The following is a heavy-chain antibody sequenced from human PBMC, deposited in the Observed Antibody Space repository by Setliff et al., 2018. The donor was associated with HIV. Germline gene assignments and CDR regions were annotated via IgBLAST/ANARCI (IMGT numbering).Heavy chain of an antibody. D-gene: IGHD3-10*01. Sequence: PGESLKISCKGSGYSFTSYWIAWLRQTPGKGLEWMGIIYPGDSDTRYSPSFQGQVTISADKSISTAYLQWSSLKASDTAMYYCARHGQYGSGSYYNRPFDFWGQGTLVTVSS. CDR2: IYPGDSDT. CDR3: ARHGQYGSGSYYNRPFDF. V-gene: IGHV5-51*01. J-gene: IGHJ4*02. CDR1: GYSFTSYW.